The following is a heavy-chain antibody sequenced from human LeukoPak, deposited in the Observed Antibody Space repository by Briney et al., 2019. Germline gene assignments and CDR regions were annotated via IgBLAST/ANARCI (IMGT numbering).Heavy chain of an antibody. V-gene: IGHV4-61*02. CDR2: IYTSGYT. CDR3: ARDSAGGYYFDY. CDR1: GGSISSGSYY. D-gene: IGHD3-10*01. J-gene: IGHJ4*02. Sequence: PSETLSLTCTVSGGSISSGSYYWSWIRQPAGKGLEWIGRIYTSGYTSYNPSLKSRVTISVDTSKNQFSLKVTSVTAADTAVYYCARDSAGGYYFDYWGQGTLVTVSS.